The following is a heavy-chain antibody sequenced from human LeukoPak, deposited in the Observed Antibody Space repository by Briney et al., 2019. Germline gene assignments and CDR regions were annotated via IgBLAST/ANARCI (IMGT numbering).Heavy chain of an antibody. CDR1: GGSFSGYY. V-gene: IGHV4-34*01. J-gene: IGHJ4*02. CDR2: INHSGST. Sequence: SETLSLTCAVYGGSFSGYYWSWIRQPPGKGLEWIGEINHSGSTNYNPSLKSRVTISVDTSKNQFSLKLSSVTAADTAVYYCARQDGPHFDYWGQGTLVTVSS. CDR3: ARQDGPHFDY.